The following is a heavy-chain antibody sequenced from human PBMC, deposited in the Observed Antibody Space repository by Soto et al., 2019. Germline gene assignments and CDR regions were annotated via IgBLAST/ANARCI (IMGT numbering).Heavy chain of an antibody. CDR2: IYTSGST. CDR3: ARDQRFLEWLSEPGYYYGMDV. D-gene: IGHD3-3*01. Sequence: PSETLSLTCTVSGGSISSYCWSWIRQPAGKGLEWIGRIYTSGSTNYNPSLKSRVTMSVDTSKNQFSLKLSSVTAADTAVYYCARDQRFLEWLSEPGYYYGMDVWGQGTTVTVSS. CDR1: GGSISSYC. J-gene: IGHJ6*02. V-gene: IGHV4-4*07.